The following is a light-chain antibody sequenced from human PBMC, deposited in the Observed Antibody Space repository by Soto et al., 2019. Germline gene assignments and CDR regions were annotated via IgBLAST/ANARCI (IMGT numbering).Light chain of an antibody. V-gene: IGLV3-1*01. CDR2: QDS. J-gene: IGLJ2*01. CDR1: KLGDKY. Sequence: SYELTQPPSVSVSPGQTASITCYGDKLGDKYACWYQQKPGQSPVLVIYQDSKRPSGIPERFSGSNSGNTATLTISGTQAMDEADYYCQAWDSAEAVFGGGTKLTVL. CDR3: QAWDSAEAV.